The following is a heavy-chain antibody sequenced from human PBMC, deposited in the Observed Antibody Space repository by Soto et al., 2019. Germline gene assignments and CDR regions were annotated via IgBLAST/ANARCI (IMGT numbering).Heavy chain of an antibody. J-gene: IGHJ4*02. CDR1: GGSVSSGSYY. CDR2: IYKIGST. Sequence: SETLSLTCTVSGGSVSSGSYYWSWIRQPPGKGLEWIGYIYKIGSTNYNPSLKSRVTISLDTSKNHFSLKLSSLTAADTAVYYCAADPHDYYFDYWGQGTLVTVSS. V-gene: IGHV4-61*01. D-gene: IGHD1-1*01. CDR3: AADPHDYYFDY.